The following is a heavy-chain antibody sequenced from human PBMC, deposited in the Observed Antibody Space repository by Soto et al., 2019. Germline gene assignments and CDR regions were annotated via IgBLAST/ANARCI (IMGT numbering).Heavy chain of an antibody. CDR2: IHYSGGT. J-gene: IGHJ6*02. Sequence: SETLSLTCSVTGASVSSYSWSWIRQSPGKGLEWIGYIHYSGGTNYTPSLRSRVTISVDTSKNQLSLNLTSLTAADTAVYYCARGWHCSSTSCYKAYYYYYYGMDAWGQGTTVTVSS. V-gene: IGHV4-59*02. D-gene: IGHD2-2*02. CDR3: ARGWHCSSTSCYKAYYYYYYGMDA. CDR1: GASVSSYS.